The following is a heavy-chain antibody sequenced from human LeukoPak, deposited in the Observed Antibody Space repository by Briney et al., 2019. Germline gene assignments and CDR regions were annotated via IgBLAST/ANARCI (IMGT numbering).Heavy chain of an antibody. CDR1: GFTFSSYA. D-gene: IGHD3-22*01. V-gene: IGHV3-23*01. Sequence: GVPLRLSCAASGFTFSSYAMGWARQAPGKGLEWVSAISGSGGSTYYADSVKGRFTISRDNSTNTMSPQMKSLRAEGTAVYYCAKGGLIPGGRYYYNSSGYYYDEGSVPFDYWGQGIPV. CDR3: AKGGLIPGGRYYYNSSGYYYDEGSVPFDY. CDR2: ISGSGGST. J-gene: IGHJ4*02.